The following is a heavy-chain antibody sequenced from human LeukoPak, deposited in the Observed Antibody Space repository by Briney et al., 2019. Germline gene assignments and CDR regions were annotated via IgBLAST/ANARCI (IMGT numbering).Heavy chain of an antibody. CDR2: INIANGNT. CDR3: ARFLGGSYGMDV. J-gene: IGHJ6*02. D-gene: IGHD1-26*01. Sequence: ASVTVSCKASGYIFTSYAIHWVRQAPGQRLEWMGWINIANGNTKYSQKFQGRVTITRDTSASTAYMELSSLRSEDTAVYYCARFLGGSYGMDVWGQGTTVTVSS. V-gene: IGHV1-3*04. CDR1: GYIFTSYA.